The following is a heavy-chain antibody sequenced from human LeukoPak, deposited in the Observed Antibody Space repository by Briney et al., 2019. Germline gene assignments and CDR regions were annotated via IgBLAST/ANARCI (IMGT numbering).Heavy chain of an antibody. V-gene: IGHV3-7*01. CDR1: GFTFSSYW. D-gene: IGHD5-18*01. CDR3: AREADTAMVGDAFDI. J-gene: IGHJ3*02. Sequence: PGGSLRLSCAASGFTFSSYWMSWVRQAPGKGLEWVANIKQDGSEKYYVDSVKGRFTISRDNAKNSLYLQMNSLRAEDTAVYYCAREADTAMVGDAFDIWGQGTWSPSLQ. CDR2: IKQDGSEK.